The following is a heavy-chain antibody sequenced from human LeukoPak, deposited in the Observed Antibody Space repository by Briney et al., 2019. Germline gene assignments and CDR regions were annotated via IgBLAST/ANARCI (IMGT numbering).Heavy chain of an antibody. CDR1: GITFSDFA. CDR3: VKLRRFLDTTESNYMDV. D-gene: IGHD3/OR15-3a*01. Sequence: PGGSLRLSCEASGITFSDFAMNWVRQAPGKGLEWVSAISDGGSSTYYADSVKGRFSISRDNSKSTLFLQMNSLRAEDSAIYYCVKLRRFLDTTESNYMDVWGKGTTVTVSS. J-gene: IGHJ6*03. V-gene: IGHV3-23*01. CDR2: ISDGGSST.